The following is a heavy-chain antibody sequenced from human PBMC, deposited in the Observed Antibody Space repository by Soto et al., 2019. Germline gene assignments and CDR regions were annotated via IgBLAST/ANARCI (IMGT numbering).Heavy chain of an antibody. D-gene: IGHD3-22*01. CDR1: GGTFSSYA. CDR3: ARGANYYDSSGYLHYFDY. V-gene: IGHV1-69*01. Sequence: QVQLVQSGAEVKKPGSSVKVSCKASGGTFSSYAISWVRQAPGQGLEWMGGIIPIFGTANYAQKFQGRVTITADESTSTAYMELSSLRYEDTAVYYCARGANYYDSSGYLHYFDYWGQGTLVTVSS. J-gene: IGHJ4*02. CDR2: IIPIFGTA.